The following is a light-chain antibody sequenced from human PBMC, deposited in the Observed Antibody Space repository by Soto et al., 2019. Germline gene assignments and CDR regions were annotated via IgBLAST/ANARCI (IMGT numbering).Light chain of an antibody. V-gene: IGKV3-15*01. CDR3: QQYNNWWT. CDR1: QSVSSN. J-gene: IGKJ1*01. CDR2: GAS. Sequence: EIVMTQSPATLSVSPGERATLSCRASQSVSSNLAGYQQKPGQAPRLLIYGASTRATGIPARFSGSGSGTEFTLTISSLQSEDFAVYYCQQYNNWWTFGQGNKVEIK.